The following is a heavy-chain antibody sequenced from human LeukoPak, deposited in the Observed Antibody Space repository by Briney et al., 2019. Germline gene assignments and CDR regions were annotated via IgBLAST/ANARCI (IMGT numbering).Heavy chain of an antibody. CDR1: GFTFSSYA. CDR2: ISSNGVST. V-gene: IGHV3-64*01. CDR3: ARARARYCSSTSCYPFDP. Sequence: PGGSLRLSCAASGFTFSSYAMHWVRQAPGKGLEYVSAISSNGVSTYYANSVKGRFTISRDNSKNTLYLQMGSLRAEDMAVYYCARARARYCSSTSCYPFDPWGQGTLVTVSS. D-gene: IGHD2-2*01. J-gene: IGHJ5*02.